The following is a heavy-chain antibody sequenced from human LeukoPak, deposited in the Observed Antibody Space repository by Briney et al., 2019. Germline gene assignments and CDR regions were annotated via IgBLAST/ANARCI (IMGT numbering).Heavy chain of an antibody. CDR3: GNSGSYYYYYGMDV. CDR1: TFALSNYE. V-gene: IGHV3-48*03. CDR2: ISLIGTTI. Sequence: PGGSLRLSCSASTFALSNYEMNWVRQAPGKGLEWVAYISLIGTTIHYADSVKGRFTISRDNSKNTLYLQMNSLRAEDTAVYYCGNSGSYYYYYGMDVWGQGTTVTVSS. J-gene: IGHJ6*02. D-gene: IGHD3-10*01.